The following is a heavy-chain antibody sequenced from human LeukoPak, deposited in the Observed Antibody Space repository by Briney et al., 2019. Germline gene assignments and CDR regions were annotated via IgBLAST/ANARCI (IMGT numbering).Heavy chain of an antibody. J-gene: IGHJ4*02. CDR3: ARDKNARCSITCRSEFDC. CDR2: LRFDRSNE. V-gene: IGHV3-30*02. D-gene: IGHD2-2*01. CDR1: GFTFSNYG. Sequence: GGSLRLSCAASGFTFSNYGMHWVRQAPGKGLQWVAFLRFDRSNEYYADSAKGRFTISRDNFKNTLYLQMNSLRPEDTAVYYCARDKNARCSITCRSEFDCWGQGTLVTVSS.